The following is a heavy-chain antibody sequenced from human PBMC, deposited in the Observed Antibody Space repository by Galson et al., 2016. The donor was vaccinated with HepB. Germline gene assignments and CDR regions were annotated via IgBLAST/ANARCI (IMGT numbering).Heavy chain of an antibody. CDR1: GNTFTNHY. Sequence: SVKVSCKASGNTFTNHYVHWVRQAPGQGLEWMGVINPRGLSTHFAQKFQGRVTMTGDTSTSTVYMELSSLKSEDTAVYYCARELGRFYYGLDLWGQGTTVTVSS. D-gene: IGHD3-3*02. V-gene: IGHV1-46*01. CDR2: INPRGLST. CDR3: ARELGRFYYGLDL. J-gene: IGHJ6*02.